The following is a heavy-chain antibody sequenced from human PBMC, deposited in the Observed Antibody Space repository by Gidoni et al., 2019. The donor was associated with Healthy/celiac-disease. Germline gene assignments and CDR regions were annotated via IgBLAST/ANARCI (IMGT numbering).Heavy chain of an antibody. CDR1: GFTFSSYA. D-gene: IGHD3-10*01. CDR3: AKDSKSRDGSGTQRNWFDP. Sequence: EVQLLESGGGLVQPGGSLRLSCAASGFTFSSYAMSWVRQAPGKGLEWVSAISGSGGSTYYADSVKGRFTISRDNSKNTLYLQMNSLRAEDTAVYYCAKDSKSRDGSGTQRNWFDPWGQGTLVTVSS. V-gene: IGHV3-23*01. J-gene: IGHJ5*02. CDR2: ISGSGGST.